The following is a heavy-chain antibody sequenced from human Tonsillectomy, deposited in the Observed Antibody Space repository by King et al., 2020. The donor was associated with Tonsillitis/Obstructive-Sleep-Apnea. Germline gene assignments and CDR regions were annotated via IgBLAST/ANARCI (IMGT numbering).Heavy chain of an antibody. CDR3: AKAQQLASPPDY. CDR2: ISWNSGSI. CDR1: GFTFDDYA. V-gene: IGHV3-9*01. D-gene: IGHD6-13*01. Sequence: VQLVESGGGLVQPGRSLRLSCAASGFTFDDYAMHWVRQAPGKGLEWVSGISWNSGSIGYADSVKGRFTISRDNAKNSLYLQMNSLRAEDTAFYYCAKAQQLASPPDYWGQGTLVTVSS. J-gene: IGHJ4*02.